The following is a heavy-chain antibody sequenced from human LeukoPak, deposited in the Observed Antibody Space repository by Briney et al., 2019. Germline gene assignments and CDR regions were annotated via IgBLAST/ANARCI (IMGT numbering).Heavy chain of an antibody. CDR1: GFTFSHFG. Sequence: GGSLRHSCEASGFTFSHFGMHWVRQAPGKGLQWVAVIWSDATNEYYADSVKGRFTISRDNFKRTVSLEMNSLRAEDTAVYYCAEDAQRGFDYSNSLEYWGQGSLVIVSS. J-gene: IGHJ4*02. CDR3: AEDAQRGFDYSNSLEY. D-gene: IGHD4-11*01. V-gene: IGHV3-33*06. CDR2: IWSDATNE.